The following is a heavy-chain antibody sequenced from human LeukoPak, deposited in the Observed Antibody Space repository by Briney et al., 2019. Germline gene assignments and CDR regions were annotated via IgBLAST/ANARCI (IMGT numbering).Heavy chain of an antibody. Sequence: SETLSLTCTVSGGSISSGGYYWSWIRQHPGKGLEWIGYIYYSGSTYYNPSPKSRVTISVDTSKNQFSLKLSSVTAADTAVSYCARVGGSQPQLVHFDYLGQGSLVTVSS. CDR3: ARVGGSQPQLVHFDY. V-gene: IGHV4-31*03. CDR2: IYYSGST. D-gene: IGHD6-13*01. J-gene: IGHJ4*02. CDR1: GGSISSGGYY.